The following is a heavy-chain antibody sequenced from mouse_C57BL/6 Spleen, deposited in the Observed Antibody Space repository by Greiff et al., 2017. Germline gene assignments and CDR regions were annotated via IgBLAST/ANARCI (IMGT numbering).Heavy chain of an antibody. CDR1: GYSITGDY. CDR2: ISYSGST. Sequence: EVMLVESGPGLAKPSQTLSLTCSVTGYSITGDYWNWIRKFPGNKLEYMGYISYSGSTYYNPSLKSRISITRDTSKNQYYLQLNSVTTEDTATYYCAGCDGSSYDWYFDVWGTGTTVTVSS. V-gene: IGHV3-8*01. D-gene: IGHD1-1*01. J-gene: IGHJ1*03. CDR3: AGCDGSSYDWYFDV.